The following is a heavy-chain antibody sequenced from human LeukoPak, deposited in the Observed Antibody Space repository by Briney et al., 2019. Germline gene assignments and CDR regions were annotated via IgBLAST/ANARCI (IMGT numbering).Heavy chain of an antibody. Sequence: ASVRVSCKTSGYTFTGFYLHWVRQAPGQGLEWMGWINPNSGGTNYAQKFQGRVTMTRDTSISTAYMELRRLRSDDTAVYFRARDAATTVTTDWGQGTLVTVSS. V-gene: IGHV1-2*02. CDR3: ARDAATTVTTD. CDR1: GYTFTGFY. D-gene: IGHD4-11*01. CDR2: INPNSGGT. J-gene: IGHJ4*02.